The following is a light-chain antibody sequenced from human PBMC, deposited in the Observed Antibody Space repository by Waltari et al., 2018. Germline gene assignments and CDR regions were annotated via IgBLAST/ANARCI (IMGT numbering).Light chain of an antibody. V-gene: IGKV3-20*01. CDR3: QHYLRLPVT. J-gene: IGKJ1*01. Sequence: EIVLTQSPGTLSLSLGERATVPCRTSQSVSRALAWYQKKPGQAPRLLIYGASTRATGIPDRSSGSGSGTDFSLNISRLEPDDFAVYYCQHYLRLPVTFGQGTTVEI. CDR2: GAS. CDR1: QSVSRA.